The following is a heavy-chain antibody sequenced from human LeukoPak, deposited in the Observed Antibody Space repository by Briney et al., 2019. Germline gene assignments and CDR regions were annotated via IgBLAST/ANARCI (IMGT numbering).Heavy chain of an antibody. CDR3: ARLGMGTTHAFDI. CDR2: INPNSGGT. V-gene: IGHV1-2*02. J-gene: IGHJ3*02. CDR1: GYTFTGYY. D-gene: IGHD5-18*01. Sequence: ASVKVSCKASGYTFTGYYMHWVRQAPGQGLEWMGWINPNSGGTNYAQKFQGRATMTRDTSISTAYMELSRLRSDDTAVYYCARLGMGTTHAFDIWGQGTMVTVSS.